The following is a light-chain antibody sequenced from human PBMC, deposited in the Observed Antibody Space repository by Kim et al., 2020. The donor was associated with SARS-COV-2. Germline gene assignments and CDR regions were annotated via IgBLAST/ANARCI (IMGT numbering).Light chain of an antibody. V-gene: IGKV1-12*01. J-gene: IGKJ4*01. CDR2: PAS. CDR1: QGIGSW. Sequence: DIQMTQSPSSVSASVGERVTMTCRASQGIGSWLAWYQQKPGKAPKLLIYPASSLQSGVPSRFGGSGSGTEFTLTISSLQPEDVAVYYCQQAHSYLLTFGGGTKVDIK. CDR3: QQAHSYLLT.